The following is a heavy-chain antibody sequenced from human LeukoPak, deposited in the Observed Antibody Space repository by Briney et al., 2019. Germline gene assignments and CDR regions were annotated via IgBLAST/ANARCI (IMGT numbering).Heavy chain of an antibody. CDR1: GFTFSSYW. CDR3: SRDFFLGEYQLLYY. CDR2: IKQDGSEK. Sequence: GGSLRFSCAASGFTFSSYWMSWVRQAPGKGLEWVANIKQDGSEKYYVDSVKGRFTISRDNAKNSLYLQMNSLRAEDTAVYYCSRDFFLGEYQLLYYWGQGTLVTVSS. J-gene: IGHJ4*02. V-gene: IGHV3-7*01. D-gene: IGHD2-2*01.